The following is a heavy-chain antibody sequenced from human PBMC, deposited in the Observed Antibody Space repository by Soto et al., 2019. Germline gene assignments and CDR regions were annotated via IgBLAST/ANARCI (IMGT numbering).Heavy chain of an antibody. CDR2: ISGSGGST. J-gene: IGHJ4*02. Sequence: GSLRLSCAASGFTFSSYAMSWVLQAPGKGLEWVSAISGSGGSTYYADSVKGRFTISRDNSKNTLYLQMNSLRAEDTAVYYCAKDMRRSGSSWYWDYWGQGTLVSVSS. CDR1: GFTFSSYA. V-gene: IGHV3-23*01. D-gene: IGHD6-13*01. CDR3: AKDMRRSGSSWYWDY.